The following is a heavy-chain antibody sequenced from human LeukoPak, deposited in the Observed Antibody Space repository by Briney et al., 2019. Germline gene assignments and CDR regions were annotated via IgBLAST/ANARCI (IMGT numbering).Heavy chain of an antibody. Sequence: SETLSLTCAVYGGSFSGYYWSWIRQPPGKGLEWIGEINHSGSTNYNPSLKSRVTISVDTSKNQFALKLSSVAAADTAVYYCARLAFDYWGQGTLVTVSS. V-gene: IGHV4-34*01. CDR2: INHSGST. J-gene: IGHJ4*02. CDR1: GGSFSGYY. CDR3: ARLAFDY.